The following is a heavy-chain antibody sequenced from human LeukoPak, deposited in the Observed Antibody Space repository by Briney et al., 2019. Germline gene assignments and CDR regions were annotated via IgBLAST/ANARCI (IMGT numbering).Heavy chain of an antibody. J-gene: IGHJ6*02. V-gene: IGHV4-59*08. D-gene: IGHD4-17*01. CDR3: ARHVPPTVTSERDYYYDGMDV. Sequence: PSETLSLTCTVSGGSISSYYWSWIRQPPGKGLEWIGYIYYSGSTNYNPSLKSRVTISVDTSKNQFSLKLSSVTAADTAVYYCARHVPPTVTSERDYYYDGMDVWGQGTTVTVSS. CDR1: GGSISSYY. CDR2: IYYSGST.